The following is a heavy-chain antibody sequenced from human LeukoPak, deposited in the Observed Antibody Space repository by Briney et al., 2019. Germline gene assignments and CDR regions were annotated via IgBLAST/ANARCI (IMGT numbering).Heavy chain of an antibody. V-gene: IGHV3-48*01. J-gene: IGHJ6*03. D-gene: IGHD3-10*01. CDR3: ARIRGVYYYFMDV. CDR1: GFTFSSYS. CDR2: ISSSSNTI. Sequence: GGSLRLSCAASGFTFSSYSMNWVRQAPGKGLEWVSYISSSSNTIYYTDSVKGRFTISRDNAKNSLYLQMNSLRAEDTAVYYCARIRGVYYYFMDVWGKGTTVTISS.